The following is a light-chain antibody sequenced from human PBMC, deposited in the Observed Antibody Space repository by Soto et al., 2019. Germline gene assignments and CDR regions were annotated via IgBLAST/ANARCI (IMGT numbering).Light chain of an antibody. J-gene: IGKJ4*01. CDR3: QQYGNSPLT. Sequence: EIVLTQSPDTLSLSPGQRATLSCRASQSVRSDYFAWYRQKPGQAPRVIIFGVSTRATGVPDRFSGSGSGTDFTLTISRLEPEDFALYYCQQYGNSPLTFGGGTKVDIK. V-gene: IGKV3-20*01. CDR2: GVS. CDR1: QSVRSDY.